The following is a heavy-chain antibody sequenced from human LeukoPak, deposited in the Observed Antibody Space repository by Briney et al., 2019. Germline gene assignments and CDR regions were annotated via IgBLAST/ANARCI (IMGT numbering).Heavy chain of an antibody. CDR2: IYYSGST. CDR3: ARGPYCGGDCYFDY. J-gene: IGHJ4*02. D-gene: IGHD2-21*02. Sequence: SETLSLTCTVSGGSISSYYWSWIRQPPGKGLEWIGYIYYSGSTNYNPSLKSRVTISVDTSKNQFSLKLSSVTAADTAVYYCARGPYCGGDCYFDYWGQGTLVTVSS. CDR1: GGSISSYY. V-gene: IGHV4-59*08.